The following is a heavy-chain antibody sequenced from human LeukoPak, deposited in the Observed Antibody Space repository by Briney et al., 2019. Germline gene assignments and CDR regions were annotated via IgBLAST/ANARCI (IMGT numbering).Heavy chain of an antibody. J-gene: IGHJ4*02. CDR3: ARDEVPYYYDSINGGSVSDY. D-gene: IGHD3-22*01. CDR1: GFTFSSYA. V-gene: IGHV3-23*01. CDR2: ISGNGGST. Sequence: GGSLRLSCAASGFTFSSYAMSWVRQVPGKGLEWVSVISGNGGSTHYTDSVKGRFTISRDNSKDTLYLQMNSLRAEDTAVYYCARDEVPYYYDSINGGSVSDYWGQGTLVTVSS.